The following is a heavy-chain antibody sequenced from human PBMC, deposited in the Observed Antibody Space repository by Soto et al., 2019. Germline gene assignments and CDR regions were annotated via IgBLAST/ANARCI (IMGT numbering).Heavy chain of an antibody. V-gene: IGHV4-30-4*01. CDR3: ARGRYCLTGRCFPNWFDS. D-gene: IGHD7-27*01. CDR1: GDSISNLDYF. CDR2: IYKSATP. Sequence: QVQLLESGPGLVKPSQTLSLTCSVSGDSISNLDYFWAWIRQPPGQGLEYIGYIYKSATPYYNASFESRVAISVDTSKSQFSLNVTSVTAAYTAVYFCARGRYCLTGRCFPNWFDSWGQGALVTVSS. J-gene: IGHJ5*01.